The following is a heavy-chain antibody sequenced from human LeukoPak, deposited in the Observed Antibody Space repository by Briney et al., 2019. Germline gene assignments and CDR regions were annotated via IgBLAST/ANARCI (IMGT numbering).Heavy chain of an antibody. J-gene: IGHJ3*02. V-gene: IGHV1-2*02. CDR3: ARAMYYYDSSGHPEGGFDI. CDR1: GYTFTGYY. D-gene: IGHD3-22*01. Sequence: ASVTVSCKASGYTFTGYYMHWVRQAPGQGLEWMGWINPNSGGTNYAQKFQGRVTMTRDTSISTAYMELSRLRSDDTAVYYCARAMYYYDSSGHPEGGFDIWGQGTMVTVSS. CDR2: INPNSGGT.